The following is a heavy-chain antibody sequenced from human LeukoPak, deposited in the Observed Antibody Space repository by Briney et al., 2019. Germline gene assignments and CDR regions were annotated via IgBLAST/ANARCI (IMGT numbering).Heavy chain of an antibody. V-gene: IGHV1-69*13. CDR3: ARGRQWFGELYFDY. Sequence: TVKVSCKASGGTFSSYAISWVRQAPGQGLEWMGGIIPIFGTANYAQKFQGRVTITADESTSTAYMELSSLRSEDTAVYYCARGRQWFGELYFDYWGQGTLVTVSS. CDR2: IIPIFGTA. J-gene: IGHJ4*02. CDR1: GGTFSSYA. D-gene: IGHD3-10*01.